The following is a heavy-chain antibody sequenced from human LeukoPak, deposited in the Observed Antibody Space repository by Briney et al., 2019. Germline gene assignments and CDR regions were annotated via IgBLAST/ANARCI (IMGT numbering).Heavy chain of an antibody. J-gene: IGHJ4*02. CDR1: GFTLNSNW. Sequence: GGSLRLSCAVSGFTLNSNWIHWVRQAPGQGLVWVSRINEDGRGTSYADSVKGRFTISKDDAKNTVYLQMNSLRAEDTAVYYCATVFEHWGQGTLVTVSS. CDR2: INEDGRGT. V-gene: IGHV3-74*01. CDR3: ATVFEH.